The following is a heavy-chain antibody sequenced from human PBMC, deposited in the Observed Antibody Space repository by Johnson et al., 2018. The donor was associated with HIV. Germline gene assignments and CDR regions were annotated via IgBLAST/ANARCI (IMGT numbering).Heavy chain of an antibody. CDR1: GFTVSSNY. CDR2: IYSGGST. D-gene: IGHD3-10*01. V-gene: IGHV3-53*01. Sequence: MQLVESGGGLIQPGGSLRLSCAASGFTVSSNYMSWVRQAPGKGLEWVSVIYSGGSTYYADSVKGRFTISRDNSKNTLYLQMNSLRAEDTAVYYCARDASYYGSANDAFDNWGQGTMVTVSS. CDR3: ARDASYYGSANDAFDN. J-gene: IGHJ3*02.